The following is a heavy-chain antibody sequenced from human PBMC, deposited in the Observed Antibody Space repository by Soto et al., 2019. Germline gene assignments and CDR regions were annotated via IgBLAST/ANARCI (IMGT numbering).Heavy chain of an antibody. CDR1: GFSFTSYF. Sequence: PGESLKISCRGSGFSFTSYFIAWVRQVPGTCLELMVIISRTDSYATYSPSFQGQVTISVYKYINTADLQWNSLNASETAMYYCARGVDXWGQGTLVTVSX. CDR3: ARGVDX. J-gene: IGHJ4*02. CDR2: ISRTDSYA. V-gene: IGHV5-51*01. D-gene: IGHD2-8*01.